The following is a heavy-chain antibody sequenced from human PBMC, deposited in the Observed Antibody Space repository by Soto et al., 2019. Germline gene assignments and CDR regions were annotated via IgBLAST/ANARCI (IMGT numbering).Heavy chain of an antibody. CDR2: TYYRSKWYN. J-gene: IGHJ4*02. CDR1: ADSVPSNSAA. CDR3: ARDYVLTAAGTGGFDY. Sequence: SQTLSLSCPISADSVPSNSAAWNWIRHSPSRGFEWLGRTYYRSKWYNDYAVSVKSRITINPDTSKNQFSLQLNSVTPEDTAVYYCARDYVLTAAGTGGFDYWGQGTLVTVSS. D-gene: IGHD6-13*01. V-gene: IGHV6-1*01.